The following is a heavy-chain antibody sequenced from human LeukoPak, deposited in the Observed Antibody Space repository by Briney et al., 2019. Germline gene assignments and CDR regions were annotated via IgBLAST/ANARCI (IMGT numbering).Heavy chain of an antibody. V-gene: IGHV1-2*06. CDR3: ARTYYDTLRGSRGDY. D-gene: IGHD3-9*01. Sequence: ASVKVSCKASGYTFAAYSIHWVRQAPGQGLEWMGRIHPNSGDTNYAQNFEGRVTMTRDTSISTAYMELTRLRSDDTAMYYCARTYYDTLRGSRGDYWGQGTLVTVSS. J-gene: IGHJ4*02. CDR1: GYTFAAYS. CDR2: IHPNSGDT.